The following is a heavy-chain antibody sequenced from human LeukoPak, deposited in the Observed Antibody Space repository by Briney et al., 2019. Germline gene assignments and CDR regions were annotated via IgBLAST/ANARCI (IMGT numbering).Heavy chain of an antibody. CDR3: ARDDGGWSHRGGYFDY. D-gene: IGHD6-19*01. CDR2: IIPIFGTA. CDR1: GGTFSSYA. Sequence: SVKVSCKASGGTFSSYAISWVRQAPGQGLEWMGRIIPIFGTANYAQKFQGRVTIITDESTSTAYMELSSLRSEDTAVYYCARDDGGWSHRGGYFDYWGQGTLVTVSS. J-gene: IGHJ4*02. V-gene: IGHV1-69*05.